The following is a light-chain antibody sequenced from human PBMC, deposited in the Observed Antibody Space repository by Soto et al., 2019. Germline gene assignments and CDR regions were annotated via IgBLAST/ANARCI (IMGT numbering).Light chain of an antibody. CDR2: GTS. Sequence: EIVMTQSPATLSLSPEERATLSCRASQSVNSNLAWYQQKAGQAPRLLIYGTSTRATGIPARFSGSGSGTDFTLTISSLQFEDFAVYYCQQYNNWPRTFGQGTKVDI. CDR3: QQYNNWPRT. V-gene: IGKV3-15*01. CDR1: QSVNSN. J-gene: IGKJ1*01.